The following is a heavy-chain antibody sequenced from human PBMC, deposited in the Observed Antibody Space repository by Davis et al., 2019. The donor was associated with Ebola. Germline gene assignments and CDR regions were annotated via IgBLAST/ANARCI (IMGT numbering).Heavy chain of an antibody. Sequence: MPSETLSLTCTVSGVSISDGRFHWGWVRQPPGKGLEWIASFRHGGRTYCNSSLESRLTVSADTSSNHVSLKLSSVTAADTALYFCARHAAYCDPATCFSFDDWGQGTLVTVSS. CDR2: FRHGGRT. CDR3: ARHAAYCDPATCFSFDD. CDR1: GVSISDGRFH. D-gene: IGHD2-21*01. J-gene: IGHJ4*02. V-gene: IGHV4-39*01.